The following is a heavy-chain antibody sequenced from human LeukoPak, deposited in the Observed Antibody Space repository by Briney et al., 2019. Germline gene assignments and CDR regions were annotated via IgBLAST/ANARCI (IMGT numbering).Heavy chain of an antibody. Sequence: ASVKVSCKASGYTFTGYYMHWVRQAPGQGLEWMGWINPKSGGTNYAQRFQGRVTMTRDTSISTAYMELNRLISDDTAMYYCAKDEGVANRWFDPWGQGTLVTVSS. CDR1: GYTFTGYY. CDR2: INPKSGGT. V-gene: IGHV1-2*02. D-gene: IGHD5-12*01. J-gene: IGHJ5*02. CDR3: AKDEGVANRWFDP.